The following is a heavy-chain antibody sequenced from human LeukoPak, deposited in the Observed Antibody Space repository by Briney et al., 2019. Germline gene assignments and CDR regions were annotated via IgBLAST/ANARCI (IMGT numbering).Heavy chain of an antibody. D-gene: IGHD1-26*01. CDR1: GYSISSGYY. V-gene: IGHV4-38-2*02. Sequence: PAETLSLTCTVSGYSISSGYYWGWIRQPPREGLEWIGTVYHSGSSYYNASLKSRVTISGDTSRNNLSLKLSSVTAADTAVYYSAREYSGSQDGFDIWGQGTMVTVSS. J-gene: IGHJ3*02. CDR3: AREYSGSQDGFDI. CDR2: VYHSGSS.